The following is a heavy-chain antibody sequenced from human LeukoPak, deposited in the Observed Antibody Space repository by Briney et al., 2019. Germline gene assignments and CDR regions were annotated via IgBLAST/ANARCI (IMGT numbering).Heavy chain of an antibody. CDR2: ISASGGTT. CDR1: GFTFNNYA. J-gene: IGHJ4*02. D-gene: IGHD3-10*01. V-gene: IGHV3-23*01. Sequence: PGGSLRLSCAASGFTFNNYAMSWVRQAPGKGLEWVSTISASGGTTYFADSVKGRFTMSRDNTENTLFLQMNSLRADDTAVYYCARGGGFGEPTLYYFDYRGQGTLVTVSS. CDR3: ARGGGFGEPTLYYFDY.